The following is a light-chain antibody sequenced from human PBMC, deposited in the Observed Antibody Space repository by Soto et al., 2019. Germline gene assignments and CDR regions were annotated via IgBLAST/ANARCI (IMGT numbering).Light chain of an antibody. CDR1: QIITSNY. V-gene: IGKV3D-7*01. J-gene: IGKJ5*01. CDR2: DAS. CDR3: QQDKMLAIT. Sequence: DIITSSSRDRASLSCRAIQIITSNYLAWYQQKPGQAPRLLIYDASTRATGTPARFSGSGSGTKFTLSSISLHAEEFSGYIWQQDKMLAITICQGTRLEIK.